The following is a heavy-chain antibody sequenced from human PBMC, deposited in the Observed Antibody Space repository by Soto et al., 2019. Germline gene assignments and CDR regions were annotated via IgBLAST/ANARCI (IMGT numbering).Heavy chain of an antibody. J-gene: IGHJ4*02. Sequence: GGSLRLSCAASGFTFSSYGMHWVRQAPGKGLEWVAVISYDGSNKYYADSVKGRFTISRDNSKNTLYLQMNSLRAEDTAVYYCAKSLYCGGDCYSDYFDYWGQGTLVTVSS. CDR2: ISYDGSNK. V-gene: IGHV3-30*18. D-gene: IGHD2-21*02. CDR1: GFTFSSYG. CDR3: AKSLYCGGDCYSDYFDY.